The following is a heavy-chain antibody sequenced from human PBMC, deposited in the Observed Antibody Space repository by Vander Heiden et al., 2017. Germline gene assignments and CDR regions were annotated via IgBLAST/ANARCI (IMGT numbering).Heavy chain of an antibody. Sequence: QLQLQESGPGLVKPSETLSLTCTVSGGSISSSSYYWGWIRQPPGKGLEWIGSIYYSGSTYYNPSLKSRVTISVDTSKNQFSLKLSSVTAADTAVYYCARPSPYCSGGSCYGAFDIWGQGTMVTVSS. CDR3: ARPSPYCSGGSCYGAFDI. V-gene: IGHV4-39*01. J-gene: IGHJ3*02. CDR2: IYYSGST. CDR1: GGSISSSSYY. D-gene: IGHD2-15*01.